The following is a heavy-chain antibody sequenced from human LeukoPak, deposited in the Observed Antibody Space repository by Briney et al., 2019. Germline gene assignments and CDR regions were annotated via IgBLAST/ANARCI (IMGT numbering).Heavy chain of an antibody. Sequence: WIRQPPGKGLEWIGSIYYSGSTYYNPSLKSRVTISVDTSKNQFSLKLSSVTAADTAVYYCARLGITMVRGVSLFDYWGQGTLVTVSS. CDR2: IYYSGST. J-gene: IGHJ4*02. V-gene: IGHV4-39*01. CDR3: ARLGITMVRGVSLFDY. D-gene: IGHD3-10*01.